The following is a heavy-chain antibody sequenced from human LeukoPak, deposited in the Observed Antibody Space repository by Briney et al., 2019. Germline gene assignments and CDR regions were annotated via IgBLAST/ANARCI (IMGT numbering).Heavy chain of an antibody. CDR1: GFTFSSYA. Sequence: GGSLRLSCSASGFTFSSYAFHWVRQAPGKGLEWVADISYDGSIEYYADFVKGRFTISRDNSKSTLYLQVDSLRTEDTAVYYCARTHDNTAMVTVLFDYWGQGTLVTVSS. J-gene: IGHJ4*02. V-gene: IGHV3-30-3*01. CDR2: ISYDGSIE. D-gene: IGHD5-18*01. CDR3: ARTHDNTAMVTVLFDY.